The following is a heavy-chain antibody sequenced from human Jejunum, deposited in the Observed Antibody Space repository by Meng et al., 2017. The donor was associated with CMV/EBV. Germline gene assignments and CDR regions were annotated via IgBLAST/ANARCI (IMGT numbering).Heavy chain of an antibody. Sequence: ASGFTFRSYAMSWFRQAPGWGLEWVSVIYSGGSSTYYAASVRGRFTISRDDSKNTLYLQMNSLRAEDTAVYYCAKDRSWGLDYFDYWGQGTLVTVSS. J-gene: IGHJ4*02. CDR3: AKDRSWGLDYFDY. V-gene: IGHV3-23*03. CDR1: GFTFRSYA. CDR2: IYSGGSST. D-gene: IGHD6-13*01.